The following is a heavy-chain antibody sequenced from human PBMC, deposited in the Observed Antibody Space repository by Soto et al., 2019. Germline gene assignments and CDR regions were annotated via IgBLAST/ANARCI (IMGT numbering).Heavy chain of an antibody. CDR2: ITSSGTT. CDR1: GGSFSDSY. J-gene: IGHJ5*01. Sequence: SETLSLTCAVFGGSFSDSYWSWIRQSPGKGLEWIGEITSSGTTYYNPSLKSRVTISGDTSKDQFSLEVRSVTAADTAVYYCARGRPAIATRWFDSWGQGTLVTVSS. CDR3: ARGRPAIATRWFDS. V-gene: IGHV4-34*01. D-gene: IGHD1-1*01.